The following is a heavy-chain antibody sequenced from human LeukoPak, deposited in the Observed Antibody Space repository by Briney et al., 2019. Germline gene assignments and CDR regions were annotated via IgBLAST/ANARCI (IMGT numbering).Heavy chain of an antibody. CDR1: GFTFSSYG. CDR3: ARSSWGSYYPLFDY. J-gene: IGHJ4*02. V-gene: IGHV3-30*03. CDR2: ISYDGINK. D-gene: IGHD3-10*01. Sequence: GGSLRLSCAVSGFTFSSYGMHWVRQAPGKGLEWVADISYDGINKYYADSVKGRFTISRDNSKNTLYLQMNSLRAEDTAVYYCARSSWGSYYPLFDYWGQGTLVTVSS.